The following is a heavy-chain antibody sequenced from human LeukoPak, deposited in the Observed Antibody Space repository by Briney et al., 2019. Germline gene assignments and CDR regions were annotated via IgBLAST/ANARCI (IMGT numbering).Heavy chain of an antibody. J-gene: IGHJ4*02. CDR2: IYYSGST. CDR3: ARVRSSGWFFDY. CDR1: GGSISSGGYY. D-gene: IGHD6-19*01. Sequence: SETLSLTRTVSGGSISSGGYYWSWIRQHPGKGLEWIGYIYYSGSTYYNPSLKSRVTISVDTSKNQFSLKLSSVTAADTAVYYCARVRSSGWFFDYWGQGTLVTVSS. V-gene: IGHV4-31*03.